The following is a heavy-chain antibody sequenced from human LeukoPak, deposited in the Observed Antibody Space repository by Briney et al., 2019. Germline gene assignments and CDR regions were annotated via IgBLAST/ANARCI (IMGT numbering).Heavy chain of an antibody. Sequence: GGSLRLSRAVSGFTVSDNFMSWVRQAPGMALEWVSVIYTGGTTYYANSVKGRFTISRDTSKNTLFLQMNSLRAEDTAVYYCARETRYCSSTSCQLDYWGQGTLVTVSS. V-gene: IGHV3-66*01. CDR1: GFTVSDNF. CDR3: ARETRYCSSTSCQLDY. J-gene: IGHJ4*02. D-gene: IGHD2-2*01. CDR2: IYTGGTT.